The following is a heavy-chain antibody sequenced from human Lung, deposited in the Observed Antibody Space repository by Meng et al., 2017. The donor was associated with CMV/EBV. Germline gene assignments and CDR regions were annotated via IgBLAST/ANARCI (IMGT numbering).Heavy chain of an antibody. CDR1: GGSISSGDYY. CDR3: ARVGGCSGGGCYHRLFDY. Sequence: VPLEGSGQGLVNPSPTLSLSCTVSGGSISSGDYYWSWIRQPPGKGLEWIGYIYYTGSTYYNPPLKSRVIISVDTSKNQFSLKLNSVTAADTAVYYCARVGGCSGGGCYHRLFDYWGQGTLVTVSS. D-gene: IGHD2-15*01. V-gene: IGHV4-30-4*01. CDR2: IYYTGST. J-gene: IGHJ4*02.